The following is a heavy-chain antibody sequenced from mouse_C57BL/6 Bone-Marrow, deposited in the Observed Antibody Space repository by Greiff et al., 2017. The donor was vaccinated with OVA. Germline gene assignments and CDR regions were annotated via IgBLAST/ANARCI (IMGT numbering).Heavy chain of an antibody. D-gene: IGHD3-1*01. CDR1: GYAFTNYL. Sequence: QVQLQQSGAELVRPGTSVKVSCKASGYAFTNYLIEWVKQRPGQGLEWIGVINPGSGGTNYNEKFKGKATLTADKSSSTAYMQLSSLTSEDSAVYFCARSRGQRGPWFAYWGQGTLVTVSA. CDR3: ARSRGQRGPWFAY. J-gene: IGHJ3*01. CDR2: INPGSGGT. V-gene: IGHV1-54*01.